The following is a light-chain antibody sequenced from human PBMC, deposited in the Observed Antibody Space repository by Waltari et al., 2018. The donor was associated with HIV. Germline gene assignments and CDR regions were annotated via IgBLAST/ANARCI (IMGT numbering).Light chain of an antibody. CDR3: NSRDNNDNHVV. CDR1: SLRSYY. J-gene: IGLJ2*01. Sequence: SSELTQDPAVSVALGQTVRITCQGDSLRSYYASWYQQKPGQAPVFVIYGKNNRPSGIPDRFSGSSSGNTASLTITGAQAEDEADYYCNSRDNNDNHVVFGGGTKVTVL. CDR2: GKN. V-gene: IGLV3-19*01.